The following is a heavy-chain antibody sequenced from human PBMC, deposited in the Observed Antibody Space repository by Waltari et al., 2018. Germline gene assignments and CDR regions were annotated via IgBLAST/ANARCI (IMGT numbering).Heavy chain of an antibody. CDR1: GYTFTSYG. CDR3: ASKFGREATEDAFDI. J-gene: IGHJ3*02. Sequence: QVQLVQSGSEVKKPGASVKVSCKASGYTFTSYGISWVRQAPGQGLEWMGWVSAYNGKTNHAQKPQGRVTMTTHTPTSTDYMELRSLRPDDTAVYYCASKFGREATEDAFDIWGQGTMVTVSS. CDR2: VSAYNGKT. V-gene: IGHV1-18*01. D-gene: IGHD1-1*01.